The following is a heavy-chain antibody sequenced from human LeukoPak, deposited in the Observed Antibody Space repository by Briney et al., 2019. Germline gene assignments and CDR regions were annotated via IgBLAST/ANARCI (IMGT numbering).Heavy chain of an antibody. D-gene: IGHD6-13*01. CDR2: ISYDGSNT. Sequence: GGSLRLSCAASGFTFSSYSMNWVRQAPGKGLEWVAFISYDGSNTYYADSVKGRFTISRDNSKNTLYMQLNSLRGEDTAVYFCAAIAAGGQIFDYWGQGTLVTVSS. CDR1: GFTFSSYS. CDR3: AAIAAGGQIFDY. V-gene: IGHV3-30*03. J-gene: IGHJ4*02.